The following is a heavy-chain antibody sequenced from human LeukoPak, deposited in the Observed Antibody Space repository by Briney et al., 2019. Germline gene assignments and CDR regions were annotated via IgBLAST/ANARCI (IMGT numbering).Heavy chain of an antibody. CDR3: ARDNDSSDPPHFDY. Sequence: ASVKVSCKASGGTFSNYAISWVRQAPGQGLEWMGGIIPIFGTANYAQKFRGRVTITADKSTRTAYMELSSLRSEDTAVYYCARDNDSSDPPHFDYWGQGTLVTVSS. V-gene: IGHV1-69*06. CDR1: GGTFSNYA. D-gene: IGHD3-16*01. CDR2: IIPIFGTA. J-gene: IGHJ4*02.